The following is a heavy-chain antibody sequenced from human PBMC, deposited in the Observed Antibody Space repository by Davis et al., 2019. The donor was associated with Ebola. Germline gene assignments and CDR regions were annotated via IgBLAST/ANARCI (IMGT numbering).Heavy chain of an antibody. D-gene: IGHD5-12*01. Sequence: MPSETLSLTCAVSGGSISSGGYYWSWIRQPPGKGLEWIGEIYHSGSTNYNPSLKTRVTISVDTSKNQFSLKLSSVTAADTAVYYCARGRGYSGYERYDYWGQGTLVTVSS. J-gene: IGHJ4*02. CDR3: ARGRGYSGYERYDY. V-gene: IGHV4-39*07. CDR1: GGSISSGGYY. CDR2: IYHSGST.